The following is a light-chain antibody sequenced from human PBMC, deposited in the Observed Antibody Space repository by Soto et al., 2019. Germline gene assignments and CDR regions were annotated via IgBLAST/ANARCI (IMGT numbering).Light chain of an antibody. V-gene: IGKV1-5*03. CDR2: KAS. Sequence: DIQMTQSPSSLSASVGDRVTITCRASQTISSWLAWYQQKPGKAPKLLIYKASTLKSGVPSRFSGSGSGTEFTLTISCLQSEDFPTYYCQQYYSYPLTFGGGTKVDIK. CDR1: QTISSW. CDR3: QQYYSYPLT. J-gene: IGKJ4*01.